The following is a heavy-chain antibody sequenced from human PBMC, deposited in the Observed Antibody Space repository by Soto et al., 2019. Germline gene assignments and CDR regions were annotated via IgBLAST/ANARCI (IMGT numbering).Heavy chain of an antibody. Sequence: SETLSLTCTVSGGSISSYYWSWIRQPPGKGLEWIGYIYYSGSTNYNPSLKSRVTISVGTSKNQFSLKLSSVTAADTAVYYCARGHDFWSGYYITTMNWFDPWGQGTLVTVSS. V-gene: IGHV4-59*01. CDR2: IYYSGST. CDR3: ARGHDFWSGYYITTMNWFDP. CDR1: GGSISSYY. J-gene: IGHJ5*02. D-gene: IGHD3-3*01.